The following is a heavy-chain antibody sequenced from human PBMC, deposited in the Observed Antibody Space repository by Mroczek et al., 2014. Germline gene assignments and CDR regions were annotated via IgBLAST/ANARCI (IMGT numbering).Heavy chain of an antibody. CDR2: IYYSGST. CDR3: ARHAAAGGRSHYYYGMDV. CDR1: GGSISRYY. J-gene: IGHJ6*02. D-gene: IGHD6-13*01. V-gene: IGHV4-59*08. Sequence: QVQLQQWGPGLVKPSETLSLTCSVSGGSISRYYWSWIRQPPGKALEWIGHIYYSGSTRYNPSLKSRVTISVDTSKNQFSLDLGSVTAADTAVYYCARHAAAGGRSHYYYGMDVWGQGITVTVSS.